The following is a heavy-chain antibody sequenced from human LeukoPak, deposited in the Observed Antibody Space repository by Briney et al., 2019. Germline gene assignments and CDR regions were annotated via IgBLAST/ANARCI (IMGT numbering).Heavy chain of an antibody. CDR2: IYYSGST. D-gene: IGHD3-22*01. V-gene: IGHV4-39*01. J-gene: IGHJ4*02. CDR3: ASMIVVVIKGGNFDY. Sequence: SETLSLTCTVSGGSISSSSYYWGWIRQPPGKGLEWIGSIYYSGSTYHNPSLKSRVTISVDTSKNQFSLKLSSVTAADTAVYYCASMIVVVIKGGNFDYWGQGTLVTVSS. CDR1: GGSISSSSYY.